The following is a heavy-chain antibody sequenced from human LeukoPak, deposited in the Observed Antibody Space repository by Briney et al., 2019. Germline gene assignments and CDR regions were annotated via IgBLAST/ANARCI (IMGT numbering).Heavy chain of an antibody. V-gene: IGHV1-8*01. CDR3: ARVQRIGGYYLNYSPILVY. Sequence: GASVKVSCKASGYTFTSYDINWVRQATGQGLEWMGWMNPNSGNTGYAQKFQGRVTMTRNTSISTAYMELSSLRSEDTAVYYCARVQRIGGYYLNYSPILVYWGQGTLVTVSS. D-gene: IGHD3-22*01. J-gene: IGHJ4*02. CDR2: MNPNSGNT. CDR1: GYTFTSYD.